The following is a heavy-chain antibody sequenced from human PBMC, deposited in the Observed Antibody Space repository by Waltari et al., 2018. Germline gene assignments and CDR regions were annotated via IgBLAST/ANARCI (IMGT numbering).Heavy chain of an antibody. CDR2: INHSGST. CDR1: GGSFSGYY. V-gene: IGHV4-34*01. CDR3: VRGQIVVVGYFDL. J-gene: IGHJ2*01. Sequence: QVQLQQWGAGLLKPSETLSLTCAVYGGSFSGYYWSWIRQPPGKGLEWIGEINHSGSTNYNPSLKSRVTISVDTSKNQFSLKLSSVTAADTAVYYCVRGQIVVVGYFDLWGRGTLVTVSS. D-gene: IGHD2-21*01.